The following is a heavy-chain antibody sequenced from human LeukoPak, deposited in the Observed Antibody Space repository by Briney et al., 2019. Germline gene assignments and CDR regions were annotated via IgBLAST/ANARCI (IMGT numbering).Heavy chain of an antibody. D-gene: IGHD3-9*01. J-gene: IGHJ6*02. CDR3: AREADYDILTGPGDYYGMDV. CDR2: ISSSSSTI. CDR1: GFTFSSYS. Sequence: GGSLRLSCAASGFTFSSYSMNWVRQAPGKGLERVSYISSSSSTIYYADSVKGRFTISRDNAKNSLYLQMNSLRAEDTAVYYCAREADYDILTGPGDYYGMDVWGQGTTVTVSS. V-gene: IGHV3-48*01.